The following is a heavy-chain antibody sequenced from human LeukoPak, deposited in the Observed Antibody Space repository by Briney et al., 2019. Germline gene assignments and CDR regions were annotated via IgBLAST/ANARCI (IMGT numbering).Heavy chain of an antibody. Sequence: GGSLSFSCAASGFTVSSNYMSWVRQAPGKGLEWVANLKEDGSEENYVDSVKGRFTISRDNAKNSLYLHMNSLRAEDTAVYYSARVLRYCSCGSGWAGGGCYMYGWGKGTTVTISS. D-gene: IGHD2-15*01. J-gene: IGHJ6*03. CDR3: ARVLRYCSCGSGWAGGGCYMYG. CDR2: LKEDGSEE. V-gene: IGHV3-7*03. CDR1: GFTVSSNY.